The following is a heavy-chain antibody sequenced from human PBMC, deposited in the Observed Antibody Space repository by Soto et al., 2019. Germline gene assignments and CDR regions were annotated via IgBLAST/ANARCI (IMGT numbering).Heavy chain of an antibody. V-gene: IGHV1-8*01. Sequence: QVQLVQSGAEVKKPGASVEVSCKTSGYTFTSYDINWVRQATGQGLEWMGWMNPNTGNTGYAQNLQGRVTLTRDTSISTAYMELSSLRSQDTAVYYCVTTAFASSGWGQGTLVTVSS. CDR3: VTTAFASSG. D-gene: IGHD3-22*01. CDR2: MNPNTGNT. J-gene: IGHJ4*02. CDR1: GYTFTSYD.